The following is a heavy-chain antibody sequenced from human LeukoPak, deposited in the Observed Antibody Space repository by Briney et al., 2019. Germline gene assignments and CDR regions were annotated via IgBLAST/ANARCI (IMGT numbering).Heavy chain of an antibody. CDR2: IVPSFGTT. V-gene: IGHV1-69*06. CDR3: ASPPSYLAGTGLPFDF. Sequence: SVKVSCKASGGTFSSLAITWVRQAPGLGLEWMGRIVPSFGTTNYAQNFQGRVTIAPDKPTSTAYPELSSLKPEHTAIYFCASPPSYLAGTGLPFDFWGQATLVTVSS. J-gene: IGHJ4*02. CDR1: GGTFSSLA. D-gene: IGHD6-19*01.